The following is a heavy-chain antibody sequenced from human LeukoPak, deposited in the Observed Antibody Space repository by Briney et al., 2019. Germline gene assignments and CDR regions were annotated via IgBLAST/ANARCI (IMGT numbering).Heavy chain of an antibody. CDR3: ARVISRYEYCCDF. J-gene: IGHJ4*02. CDR1: GFTIGTYT. V-gene: IGHV3-30*16. CDR2: ISFDGSNK. D-gene: IGHD5-12*01. Sequence: GKTLTLTCTVSGFTIGTYTMHWVRKAPGTGLEWVALISFDGSNKFYADFVKGRFTVSRENPRNTLSLQVDSRGPGDTGVYFWARVISRYEYCCDFWGEEIRVSV.